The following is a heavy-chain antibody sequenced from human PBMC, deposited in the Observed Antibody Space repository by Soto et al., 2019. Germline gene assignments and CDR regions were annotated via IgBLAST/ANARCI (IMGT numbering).Heavy chain of an antibody. J-gene: IGHJ5*02. Sequence: CGSLRCSSAPSRFTFSNFAMTWVGHAPWDGLEWVSSISGTDDYKYYADCVKGRFTISRDNALNNLFLHMNNLRADDTAVYYCAKSSRQYASAIHAFLDPWGLGTLVTVSS. CDR3: AKSSRQYASAIHAFLDP. CDR1: RFTFSNFA. CDR2: ISGTDDYK. V-gene: IGHV3-23*01. D-gene: IGHD2-2*01.